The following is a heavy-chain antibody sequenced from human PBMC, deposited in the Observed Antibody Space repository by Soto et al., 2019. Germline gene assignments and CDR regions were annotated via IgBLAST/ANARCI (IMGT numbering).Heavy chain of an antibody. D-gene: IGHD4-17*01. CDR3: APLSTVTSCSFVNI. CDR2: ILYSGGT. V-gene: IGHV4-59*08. Sequence: QVQLQESGPGLVKPSETLSLTCTVSGGSITSYYWSWIRQAPGKGLERIGYILYSGGTDYNPSLKSRLNNSVETSKGEFSLKLTSVTAAETAVYYCAPLSTVTSCSFVNIWGQGTMVTVSS. CDR1: GGSITSYY. J-gene: IGHJ3*02.